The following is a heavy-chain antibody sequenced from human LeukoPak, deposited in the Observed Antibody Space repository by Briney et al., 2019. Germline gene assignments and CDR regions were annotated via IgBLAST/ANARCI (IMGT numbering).Heavy chain of an antibody. V-gene: IGHV1-69*05. Sequence: SVKVSCKASGGTFSSYAISWVRQAPGQGLEWMGGIIPIFGTANYAQKFQGRVTITTDESTSTAYMELSSLRSEDTAVYYCAREGYSSSWYKDGWYFDLWGRGTLVTVSS. J-gene: IGHJ2*01. D-gene: IGHD6-13*01. CDR2: IIPIFGTA. CDR3: AREGYSSSWYKDGWYFDL. CDR1: GGTFSSYA.